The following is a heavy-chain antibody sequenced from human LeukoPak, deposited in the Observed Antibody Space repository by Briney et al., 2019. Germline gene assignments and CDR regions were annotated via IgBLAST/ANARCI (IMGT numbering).Heavy chain of an antibody. J-gene: IGHJ3*02. D-gene: IGHD2-21*02. CDR2: IYYSGST. CDR3: ASGYCGGACQLGGVDM. Sequence: SETLSLTCTVSGGSITSYYWSWIRQPPGKGLEWIGYIYYSGSTTYNPSLKSRVTISLDTSGNQFSLKLSSVTAADTAVYYCASGYCGGACQLGGVDMWGQGTMVTVSS. CDR1: GGSITSYY. V-gene: IGHV4-59*01.